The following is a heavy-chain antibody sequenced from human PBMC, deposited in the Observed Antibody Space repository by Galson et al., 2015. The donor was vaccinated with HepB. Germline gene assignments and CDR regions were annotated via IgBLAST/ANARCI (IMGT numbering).Heavy chain of an antibody. D-gene: IGHD6-13*01. V-gene: IGHV3-33*01. Sequence: SLRLSCAASGFTFSSYGMHWVRQAPGKGLEWVAVIWYDGSNKYYADSVEGRFTISRDNSKNTLYLQMNSLRAEDTAVYYCARVLAAAGPFDYWGQGTLVTVSS. J-gene: IGHJ4*02. CDR1: GFTFSSYG. CDR2: IWYDGSNK. CDR3: ARVLAAAGPFDY.